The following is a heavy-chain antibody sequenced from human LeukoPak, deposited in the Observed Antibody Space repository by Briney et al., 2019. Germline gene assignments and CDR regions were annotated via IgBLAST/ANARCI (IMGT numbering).Heavy chain of an antibody. CDR3: ARAGGRSSSWKV. Sequence: ASVKVSCKASGYTFTSYAMHWVRQAPGQRLEWMGWINAGNGNTKYSQKFQGRVTITRDTSASTAYMELSSLRSEDTAVYYCARAGGRSSSWKVWGQGTLVTVFS. J-gene: IGHJ4*02. CDR1: GYTFTSYA. D-gene: IGHD6-13*01. CDR2: INAGNGNT. V-gene: IGHV1-3*01.